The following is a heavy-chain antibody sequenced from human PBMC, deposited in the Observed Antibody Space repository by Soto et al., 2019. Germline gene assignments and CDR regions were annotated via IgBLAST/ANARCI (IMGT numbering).Heavy chain of an antibody. V-gene: IGHV1-69*13. CDR3: ARNRPDSSGYYYYYYGMDV. Sequence: SVKVSCKASGGTFSSYAISWVRQAPGQGLEWMGGIIPIFGTANYAQKFQGRVTITADESTSTAYMELSSLRSEDTAVYYCARNRPDSSGYYYYYYGMDVWGQGTTVT. J-gene: IGHJ6*02. CDR2: IIPIFGTA. CDR1: GGTFSSYA. D-gene: IGHD3-22*01.